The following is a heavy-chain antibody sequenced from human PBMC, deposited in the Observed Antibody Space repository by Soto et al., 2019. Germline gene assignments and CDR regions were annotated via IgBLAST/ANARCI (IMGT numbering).Heavy chain of an antibody. CDR1: GGSISSSSYY. Sequence: QLQLQESGPGLVKPSETLSLTCTVSGGSISSSSYYWGWIRQPPGKGLEWIGSIYYSGSTYYNPSLKSRVTISVDTSKNQFSMKLSSVNAADKAVYYCARQEIHHYYGSGSYPDYWGQGTLVTVSS. CDR2: IYYSGST. V-gene: IGHV4-39*01. J-gene: IGHJ4*02. CDR3: ARQEIHHYYGSGSYPDY. D-gene: IGHD3-10*01.